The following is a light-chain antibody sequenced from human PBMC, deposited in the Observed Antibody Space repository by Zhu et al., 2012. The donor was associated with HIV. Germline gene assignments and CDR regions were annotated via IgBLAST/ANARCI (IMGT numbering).Light chain of an antibody. Sequence: EIVLTQSPGTLSMSPGERATLFCRASQSVSSTYLAWYQQKPGQPPRLLTYGASGRASGIPERFSGGGSGTFFVLTIDRLEPEDIAMYYCQQYGSSPLTFGGGPRWRSN. J-gene: IGKJ4*01. CDR2: GAS. CDR1: QSVSSTY. CDR3: QQYGSSPLT. V-gene: IGKV3-20*01.